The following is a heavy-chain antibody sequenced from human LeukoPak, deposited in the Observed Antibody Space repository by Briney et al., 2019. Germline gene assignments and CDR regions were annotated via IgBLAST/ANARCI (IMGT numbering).Heavy chain of an antibody. CDR2: IYSNGNT. CDR3: ASGTFDGPLYGTYWYFHV. J-gene: IGHJ2*01. CDR1: GASINNNY. D-gene: IGHD1-14*01. V-gene: IGHV4-59*01. Sequence: SETLSLTCAVSGASINNNYWTWARQPPGKRLEWIGYIYSNGNTNYNPSLKGRVTMSIETSKNQFSLQLPSVTAADTAVYYCASGTFDGPLYGTYWYFHVWGRGTLVTVSS.